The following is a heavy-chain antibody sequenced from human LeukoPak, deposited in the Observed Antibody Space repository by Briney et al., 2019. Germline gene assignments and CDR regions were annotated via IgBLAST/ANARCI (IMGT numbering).Heavy chain of an antibody. V-gene: IGHV3-23*01. D-gene: IGHD2-2*02. Sequence: GGSLRLSCAASGFTFSSYAMSWVRQAPGKGLEWVSAISGSGGSTYYADSVKGRFTISRDNSKNTLYLQMNSLRAEDTAVYYCAKAGTIVVVPAAIRPFDYWGQGTLVTVSS. CDR1: GFTFSSYA. J-gene: IGHJ4*02. CDR2: ISGSGGST. CDR3: AKAGTIVVVPAAIRPFDY.